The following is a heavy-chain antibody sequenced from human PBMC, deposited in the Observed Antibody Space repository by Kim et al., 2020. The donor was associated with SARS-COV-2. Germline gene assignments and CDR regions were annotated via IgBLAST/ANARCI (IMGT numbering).Heavy chain of an antibody. CDR3: ARDNNIDYGEKHDAFDI. Sequence: GGSLRLSCAASGFTFSNYGMHWVRQAPGKGLEWVAVIWFDGSKYYTDSVKGRFTISRDNSKNTLCLQMNSLRAEDTAVYYCARDNNIDYGEKHDAFDIWGQGTMVTVSS. V-gene: IGHV3-33*01. D-gene: IGHD4-17*01. CDR2: IWFDGSK. CDR1: GFTFSNYG. J-gene: IGHJ3*02.